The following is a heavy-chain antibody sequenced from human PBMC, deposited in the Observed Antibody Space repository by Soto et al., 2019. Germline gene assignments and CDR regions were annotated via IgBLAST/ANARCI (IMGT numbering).Heavy chain of an antibody. J-gene: IGHJ5*02. Sequence: PGGSLRLSCTASGFTFGDYAMSWFRQAPGKGLEWVGFIRSKAYGGTTEYAASVEGRFTISRDDSKSIAYLQMNSLKTEDTAVYYCTRAISWYRFCNWFDPWGQGTLVTVSS. V-gene: IGHV3-49*03. CDR3: TRAISWYRFCNWFDP. CDR1: GFTFGDYA. CDR2: IRSKAYGGTT. D-gene: IGHD6-13*01.